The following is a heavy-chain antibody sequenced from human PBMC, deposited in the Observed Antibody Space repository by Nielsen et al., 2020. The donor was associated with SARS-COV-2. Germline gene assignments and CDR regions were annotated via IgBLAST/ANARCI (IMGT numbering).Heavy chain of an antibody. D-gene: IGHD4-23*01. V-gene: IGHV3-7*03. CDR3: TTVVKAYYYYGMDV. Sequence: GESLKISCAASGFTFSSYWMSWVRQAPGKGLEWVANIKQDGSEKYYVDSVKGRFTISRDNAKNSLYLQMNSLRAEDTAVYYCTTVVKAYYYYGMDVWGQGTTATVSS. CDR1: GFTFSSYW. J-gene: IGHJ6*02. CDR2: IKQDGSEK.